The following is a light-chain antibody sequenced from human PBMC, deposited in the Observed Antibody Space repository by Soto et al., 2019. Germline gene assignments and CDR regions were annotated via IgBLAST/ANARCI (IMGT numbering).Light chain of an antibody. Sequence: EIVWTPSPCTLSLSPRERAALFCRASQSISSYLAWYQQKPGQAPRLLIYDASSRATGIPARFSGSGSGTEFTLTISSLQSEDFAVYYCQQYNNWPPWTFGQGTKVDIK. CDR3: QQYNNWPPWT. J-gene: IGKJ1*01. V-gene: IGKV3D-15*01. CDR2: DAS. CDR1: QSISSY.